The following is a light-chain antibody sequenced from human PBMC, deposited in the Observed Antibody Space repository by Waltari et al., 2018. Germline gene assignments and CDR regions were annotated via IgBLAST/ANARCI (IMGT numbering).Light chain of an antibody. V-gene: IGKV1-39*01. CDR3: QQSHTTPLT. CDR1: QSISNY. Sequence: DIQMTQSPSSLSASVGDRVTITCRASQSISNYLYWYQQKPGKAPNLLIYAASTLQSGVPSRFSGSGSGTDFTLTIGSLQPEDFATYYCQQSHTTPLTFGQGTKVEI. CDR2: AAS. J-gene: IGKJ1*01.